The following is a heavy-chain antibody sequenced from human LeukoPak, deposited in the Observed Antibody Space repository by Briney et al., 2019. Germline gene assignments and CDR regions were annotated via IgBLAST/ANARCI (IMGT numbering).Heavy chain of an antibody. CDR1: GYTFTGYY. CDR3: ARSMVRGVIRSMDV. J-gene: IGHJ6*03. Sequence: ASVKVSCKASGYTFTGYYMHWVRQAPGRGLEWMGWINPNSGGTNYAQKFQGRVTMTRDTSISTAYMELSRLRSDDTAVYYCARSMVRGVIRSMDVWGKGTTVTISS. D-gene: IGHD3-10*01. CDR2: INPNSGGT. V-gene: IGHV1-2*02.